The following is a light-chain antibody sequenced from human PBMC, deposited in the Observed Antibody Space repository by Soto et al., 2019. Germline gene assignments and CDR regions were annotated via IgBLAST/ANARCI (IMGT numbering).Light chain of an antibody. CDR3: QQYNEWPPFT. Sequence: EIGMTQSPATLSVSPGERATLSCRASQSVRSNLAWYQQKPGQAPRLVIYAASTRATGIPDRFSGSVSGTEFTLTISSLQSEDFAVYYCQQYNEWPPFTFGQGTRLETK. CDR1: QSVRSN. J-gene: IGKJ5*01. CDR2: AAS. V-gene: IGKV3-15*01.